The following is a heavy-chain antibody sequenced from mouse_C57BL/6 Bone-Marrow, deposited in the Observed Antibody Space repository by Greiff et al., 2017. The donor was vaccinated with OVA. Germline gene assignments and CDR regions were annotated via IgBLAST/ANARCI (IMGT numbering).Heavy chain of an antibody. D-gene: IGHD2-1*01. CDR3: TSYGNFDY. Sequence: EVQLQQSGAELVRPGASVKLSCTASGFNIKDDYKHWVKQRPEQGLEWIGWIDPENGDTEYASKFQGKATITADTSSNTAYLQLSSLTSEDTAVYYCTSYGNFDYWGQGTTLTVSS. J-gene: IGHJ2*01. CDR2: IDPENGDT. V-gene: IGHV14-4*01. CDR1: GFNIKDDY.